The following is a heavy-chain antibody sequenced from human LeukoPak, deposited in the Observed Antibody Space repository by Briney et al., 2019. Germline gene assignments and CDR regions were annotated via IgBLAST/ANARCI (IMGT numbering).Heavy chain of an antibody. V-gene: IGHV3-21*04. CDR3: ARDLPYYEKRLPKNWYFDI. CDR2: ISGSSSAT. J-gene: IGHJ2*01. Sequence: PGGTLRLSCAASGFTFSSYDMNWVRQAPGKGLEWVSTISGSSSATYYADSVKGRFTISRDNAKNSLYLQMNSLRAEDTAVYYCARDLPYYEKRLPKNWYFDIWGRGTLVTVSS. D-gene: IGHD3-22*01. CDR1: GFTFSSYD.